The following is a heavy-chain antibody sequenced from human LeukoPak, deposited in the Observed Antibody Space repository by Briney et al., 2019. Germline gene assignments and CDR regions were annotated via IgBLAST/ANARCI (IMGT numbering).Heavy chain of an antibody. J-gene: IGHJ4*02. Sequence: SETLSLTCTVSGDSISSHYWSWIRQPPGKGLEWIGYISNSGSTNYSPSFKSRVTISVDTPKNPLSLKLSSMTAADTAVYYCARVNIGTVTVDFWGQGTLVTVSS. V-gene: IGHV4-59*11. CDR3: ARVNIGTVTVDF. CDR1: GDSISSHY. CDR2: ISNSGST. D-gene: IGHD5-18*01.